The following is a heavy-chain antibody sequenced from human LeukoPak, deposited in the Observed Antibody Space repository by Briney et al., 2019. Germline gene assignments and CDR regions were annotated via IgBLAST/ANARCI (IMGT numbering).Heavy chain of an antibody. V-gene: IGHV3-23*01. J-gene: IGHJ4*02. CDR3: VKRSDYGGDWNYLDY. CDR1: GFTFSSYG. D-gene: IGHD4-23*01. CDR2: TSTSGGST. Sequence: GGSLRLSCAASGFTFSSYGMSWVRRAPGKGLEWVSATSTSGGSTYYADSVKGRFTISRDNSKNTLYLQMNSLRAEDTAVYYCVKRSDYGGDWNYLDYWGQGTLVTVSS.